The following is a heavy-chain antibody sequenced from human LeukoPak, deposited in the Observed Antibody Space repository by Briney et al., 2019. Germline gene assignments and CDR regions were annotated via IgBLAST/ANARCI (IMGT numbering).Heavy chain of an antibody. V-gene: IGHV4-34*01. Sequence: SETLSLTCAVYGGSFSGYYWSWTRQPPGKGLEWIGEINHSGSTNYNPSLKSRVTMSVDTSKNQFSLKLSSVTAADMAVYYCARSVVPARSVHMDVWGKGTTVTVSS. CDR1: GGSFSGYY. CDR3: ARSVVPARSVHMDV. CDR2: INHSGST. J-gene: IGHJ6*03. D-gene: IGHD2-21*01.